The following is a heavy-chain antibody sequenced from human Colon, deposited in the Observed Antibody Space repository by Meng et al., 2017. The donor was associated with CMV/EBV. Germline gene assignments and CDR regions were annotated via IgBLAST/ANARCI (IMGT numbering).Heavy chain of an antibody. CDR3: AKGFY. CDR2: ISGNGASA. V-gene: IGHV3-23*01. Sequence: EALGFEVCGDLVKSGGCVKLSCAVSGFRSNNDVLTWVRQAPGKVPEWVATISGNGASAYYADPVKGRFTISRDNSKNMVYLQMKTLRDEDTAVYYCAKGFYWGQGTLVTVSS. CDR1: GFRSNNDV. J-gene: IGHJ4*02.